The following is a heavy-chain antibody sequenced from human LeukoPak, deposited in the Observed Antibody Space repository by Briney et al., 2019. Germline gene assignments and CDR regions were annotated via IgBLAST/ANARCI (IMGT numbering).Heavy chain of an antibody. V-gene: IGHV3-13*01. J-gene: IGHJ5*02. CDR2: IGTAGDT. D-gene: IGHD2/OR15-2a*01. CDR3: ALLLGGNWFDP. Sequence: PGGSLRLSCAASGFTFSSYDMHWVRQATGKGLEWVSAIGTAGDTYYPGSVKGRFTISRENAKNSLYLQMNSLRAGDTAVYYCALLLGGNWFDPWGQGTLVTVSS. CDR1: GFTFSSYD.